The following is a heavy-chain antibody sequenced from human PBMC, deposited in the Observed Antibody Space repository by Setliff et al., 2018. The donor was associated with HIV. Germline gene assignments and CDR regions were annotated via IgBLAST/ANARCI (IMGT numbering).Heavy chain of an antibody. CDR2: IFPGDSKM. D-gene: IGHD2-21*02. CDR3: ARGVAALTASFDY. V-gene: IGHV5-51*01. CDR1: GYSFTSYW. Sequence: LGESLKISCKGSGYSFTSYWIAWVRQKPGKGLEWMGIIFPGDSKMHSSPSFQGRVTLSVDKSISTAYLQWSSLQTSDSGMYYCARGVAALTASFDYWGQGSLVTVSS. J-gene: IGHJ4*02.